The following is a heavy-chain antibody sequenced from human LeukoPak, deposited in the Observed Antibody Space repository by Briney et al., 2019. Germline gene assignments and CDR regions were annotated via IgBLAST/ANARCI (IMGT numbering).Heavy chain of an antibody. CDR2: INRDGSST. V-gene: IGHV3-74*01. CDR3: ARDRETYYDILTGYYTLGDAFDI. J-gene: IGHJ3*02. Sequence: GGSLRLSCAASGFTFSTYWMHWVRQAPGKGLVWVSRINRDGSSTSNADSVKGRFTISRDNAKNTLYLQMNSLRAEDTAVYYCARDRETYYDILTGYYTLGDAFDIWGQGTMVTVSS. CDR1: GFTFSTYW. D-gene: IGHD3-9*01.